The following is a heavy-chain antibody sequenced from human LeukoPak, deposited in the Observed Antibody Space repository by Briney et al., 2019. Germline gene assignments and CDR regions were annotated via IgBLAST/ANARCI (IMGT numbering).Heavy chain of an antibody. CDR2: ISSSGSTI. Sequence: GGSLRLSCAASGFTFSDYYVSWLRHAPGKGLEWVAYISSSGSTIYYADSVKGRFTISRDNAKNSLYLQMNSLRAEDTAVYYCAKVGIVVVLYYFDYWGQGTLVTVSS. J-gene: IGHJ4*02. D-gene: IGHD2-2*01. V-gene: IGHV3-11*01. CDR1: GFTFSDYY. CDR3: AKVGIVVVLYYFDY.